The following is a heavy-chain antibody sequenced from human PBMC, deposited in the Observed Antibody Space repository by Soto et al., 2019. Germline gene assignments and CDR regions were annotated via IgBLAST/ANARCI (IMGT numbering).Heavy chain of an antibody. D-gene: IGHD3-22*01. CDR2: ISGSGGST. V-gene: IGHV3-23*01. CDR3: AKAGEYYYDSSGYGAFDI. J-gene: IGHJ3*02. CDR1: GFTFSSYA. Sequence: PGGSLRLSCAASGFTFSSYAMSWVRQAPGKGLEWVSAISGSGGSTYYADSVKGRFTISRDNSKNTLYLQMNSLRAEDTAVYYCAKAGEYYYDSSGYGAFDIWGQGTMVTVSS.